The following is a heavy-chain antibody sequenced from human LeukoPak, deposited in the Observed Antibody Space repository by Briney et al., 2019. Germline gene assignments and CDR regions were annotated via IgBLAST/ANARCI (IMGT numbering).Heavy chain of an antibody. V-gene: IGHV3-15*01. CDR3: TNGDYYDSSGYYP. J-gene: IGHJ5*02. D-gene: IGHD3-22*01. Sequence: GGSLRLSCAASGFTFSSYAMSWVRQAPGKGLEWVGRIKSKTDGGTTDYAAPVKGRFTISRDDSKNTLYLQMNSLKTEDTAVYYCTNGDYYDSSGYYPWGQGTLVTVSS. CDR2: IKSKTDGGTT. CDR1: GFTFSSYA.